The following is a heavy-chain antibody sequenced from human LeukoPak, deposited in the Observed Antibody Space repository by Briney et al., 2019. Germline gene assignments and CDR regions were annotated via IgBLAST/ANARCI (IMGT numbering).Heavy chain of an antibody. CDR1: GFTFSSYG. Sequence: PGGSLRLSCAASGFTFSSYGMHWVRQAPGKGLEWVAVISYDGSNKYYADSVKGRFTISRDNSKNTLYLQMNSLRAEDTAVYYCAKVAHYDILTGYSHYFDYWGQGTLVTVSS. V-gene: IGHV3-30*18. J-gene: IGHJ4*02. CDR3: AKVAHYDILTGYSHYFDY. CDR2: ISYDGSNK. D-gene: IGHD3-9*01.